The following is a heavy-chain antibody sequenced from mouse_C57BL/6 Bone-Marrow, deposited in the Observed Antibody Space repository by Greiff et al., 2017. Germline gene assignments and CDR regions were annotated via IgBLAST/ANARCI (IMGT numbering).Heavy chain of an antibody. D-gene: IGHD2-1*01. J-gene: IGHJ4*01. CDR1: GYTFTSYD. V-gene: IGHV1-85*01. Sequence: QVHVKQSGPELVKPGASVKLSCKASGYTFTSYDINWVKQRPGQGLEWIGWIYPRDGSTKYNEKFKGKATLTVDTSSSTAYMELHSLTSEDSAVYFCARGYYGNPYYYAMDYWGQGTSVTVSS. CDR2: IYPRDGST. CDR3: ARGYYGNPYYYAMDY.